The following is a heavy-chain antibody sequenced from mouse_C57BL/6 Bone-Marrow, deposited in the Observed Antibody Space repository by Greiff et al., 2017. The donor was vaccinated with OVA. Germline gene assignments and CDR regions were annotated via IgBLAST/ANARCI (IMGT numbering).Heavy chain of an antibody. CDR2: IDPENGDT. J-gene: IGHJ4*01. CDR1: GFNIKDDY. V-gene: IGHV14-4*01. D-gene: IGHD2-10*01. CDR3: TTGSYWLMDY. Sequence: EVHLVESGAELVRPGASVKLSCTASGFNIKDDYMHWVKQRPEQGLEWIGWIDPENGDTEYASKFQGKATITADTSSNTAYLQLSSLTSEDTAVYYCTTGSYWLMDYWGQGTSVTVSS.